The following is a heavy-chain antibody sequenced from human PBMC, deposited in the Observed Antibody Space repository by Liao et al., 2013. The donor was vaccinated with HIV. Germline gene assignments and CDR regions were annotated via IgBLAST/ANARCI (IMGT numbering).Heavy chain of an antibody. Sequence: QVQLQQWGAGLLKPSETLSLTCAVYGVSFSHYYWSWIRQPPGKGLEWIGEINHSGNTNYNPSLKSRVTISVDTSKKQFSLKLSSVTAADTAVYYCARGRANWGYYYYYYMDVWGKGTTVTVSS. CDR2: INHSGNT. J-gene: IGHJ6*03. CDR1: GVSFSHYY. D-gene: IGHD7-27*01. CDR3: ARGRANWGYYYYYYMDV. V-gene: IGHV4-34*01.